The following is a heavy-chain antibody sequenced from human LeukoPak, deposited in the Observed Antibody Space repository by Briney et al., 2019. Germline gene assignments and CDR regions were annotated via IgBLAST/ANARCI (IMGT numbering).Heavy chain of an antibody. V-gene: IGHV1-69*06. CDR1: GGTFSTYA. D-gene: IGHD6-19*01. J-gene: IGHJ3*02. Sequence: EASVKVSCKATGGTFSTYAISWVREAPGQGLEWMGGIIPIFGTPNYAQKFQGRVTITADKSTSTAYMEVSSLRSEDTAVYYCAIAVAGTGAFAFDIWGQGTLVTVSS. CDR2: IIPIFGTP. CDR3: AIAVAGTGAFAFDI.